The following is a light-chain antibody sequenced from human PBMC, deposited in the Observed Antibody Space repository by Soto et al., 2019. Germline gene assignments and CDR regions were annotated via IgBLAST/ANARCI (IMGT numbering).Light chain of an antibody. V-gene: IGKV3-15*01. CDR1: QSVSSY. CDR2: GAS. CDR3: QQYNDWPLT. J-gene: IGKJ4*01. Sequence: EIVMTQSPATLSVSPGGRATLSCRASQSVSSYLAWYQQKPGQAPRLLIYGASSRATGVPARFSGSGSGTEFTLTISSLQSEDFAVYYCQQYNDWPLTFGGGTKVDIK.